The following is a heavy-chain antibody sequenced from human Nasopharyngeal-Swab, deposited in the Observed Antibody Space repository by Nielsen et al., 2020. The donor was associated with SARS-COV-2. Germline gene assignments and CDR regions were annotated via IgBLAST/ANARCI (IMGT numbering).Heavy chain of an antibody. CDR1: GFTFSSYE. CDR3: ARGGMVRGVIITYYYYGMDV. V-gene: IGHV3-48*03. CDR2: ISSSGSTI. Sequence: GEFLKISCAASGFTFSSYEMNWVRQAPGKGLEWVSYISSSGSTIYYADSVKGRFTISRDNAKNSLYLQMNSLRAEDTAVYYCARGGMVRGVIITYYYYGMDVWGQGTTVTVSS. J-gene: IGHJ6*02. D-gene: IGHD3-10*01.